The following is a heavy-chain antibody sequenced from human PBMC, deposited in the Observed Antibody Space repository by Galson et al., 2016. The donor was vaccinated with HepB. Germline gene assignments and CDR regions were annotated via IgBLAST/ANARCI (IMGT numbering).Heavy chain of an antibody. V-gene: IGHV4-39*01. D-gene: IGHD5-18*01. CDR2: ILDSGTT. J-gene: IGHJ3*01. CDR1: GGSISTSSFY. Sequence: ETLSLTCTVSGGSISTSSFYWGWIRQPPGKGLEWIGNILDSGTTYNSPSLKSRVTITVDTSKNQFSLKLTSVTAADTAVYYCARTGRSGSSYGGIQGTFDVWGQGTMVTVSS. CDR3: ARTGRSGSSYGGIQGTFDV.